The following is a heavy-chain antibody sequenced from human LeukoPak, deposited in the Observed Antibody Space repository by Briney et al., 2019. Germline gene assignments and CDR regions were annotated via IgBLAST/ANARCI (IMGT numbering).Heavy chain of an antibody. Sequence: SLRPAWAAAGLTVGSYGMDSARQEPRNWMGWVSAILYDGSNKYYAESVKGRFSISRDNSENKVYLQMNSLRAEDTAIYYCARDLDSYDTSGSSQGYWGQGTLVTVSS. CDR2: ILYDGSNK. J-gene: IGHJ4*02. V-gene: IGHV3-33*01. D-gene: IGHD3-22*01. CDR3: ARDLDSYDTSGSSQGY. CDR1: GLTVGSYG.